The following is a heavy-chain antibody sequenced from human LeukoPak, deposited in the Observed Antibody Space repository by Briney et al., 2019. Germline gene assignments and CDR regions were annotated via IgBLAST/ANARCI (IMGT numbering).Heavy chain of an antibody. V-gene: IGHV4-34*01. Sequence: SETLSLTCAVYGGSFSGYYWSWIRQPPGKGLEWIGEINHSGSTNYNPSLKSRVTISVDTSKNQFSLKLSSVTAADTAVYYCARGPGVVVTATRPLDYWGQGTLVTVSS. J-gene: IGHJ4*02. CDR3: ARGPGVVVTATRPLDY. D-gene: IGHD2-21*02. CDR1: GGSFSGYY. CDR2: INHSGST.